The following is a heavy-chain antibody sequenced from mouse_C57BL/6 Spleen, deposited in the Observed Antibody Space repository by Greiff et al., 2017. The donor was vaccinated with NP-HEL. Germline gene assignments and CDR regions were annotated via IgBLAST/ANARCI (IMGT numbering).Heavy chain of an antibody. D-gene: IGHD2-1*01. Sequence: EVKLQESGPGLVKPSQSLSLTCSVTGYSITSGYYWNWIRQFPGNKLEWMGYISYDGSNNYNPSLKNRISITRDTSKNQFFLKLNSVTTEDTATYYCARQGGYYGNYGYAMDYWGQGTSVTVSS. CDR1: GYSITSGYY. CDR2: ISYDGSN. V-gene: IGHV3-6*01. J-gene: IGHJ4*01. CDR3: ARQGGYYGNYGYAMDY.